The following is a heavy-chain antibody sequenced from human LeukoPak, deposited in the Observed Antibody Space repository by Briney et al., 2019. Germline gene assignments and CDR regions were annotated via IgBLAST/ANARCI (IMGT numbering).Heavy chain of an antibody. J-gene: IGHJ5*02. CDR2: INPNSGGT. Sequence: ASVKVSCTASGYTFTGYCIHWVRQAPGPGLEWMGRINPNSGGTNYAQKFQGRVTMTRDTSISTAYMELSSLRSDDTAMYYCARIGGDYSNLNWFDPWGQGTLVTVSS. CDR3: ARIGGDYSNLNWFDP. D-gene: IGHD4-11*01. V-gene: IGHV1-2*02. CDR1: GYTFTGYC.